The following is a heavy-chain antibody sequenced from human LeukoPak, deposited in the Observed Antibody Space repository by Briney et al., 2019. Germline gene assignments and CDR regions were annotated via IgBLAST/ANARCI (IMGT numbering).Heavy chain of an antibody. CDR2: ISTSSSYI. J-gene: IGHJ3*02. D-gene: IGHD1-26*01. V-gene: IGHV3-11*06. CDR3: ARDRGGKWELLGAFDI. Sequence: GGSLRLSCAASGFTFSDYYMSWIRQAPGKGLEWVSSISTSSSYIYYADSVKGRFTISRDNAKKSLYLQMNSLRAEDTAVYYCARDRGGKWELLGAFDIWGQGTMVTVSS. CDR1: GFTFSDYY.